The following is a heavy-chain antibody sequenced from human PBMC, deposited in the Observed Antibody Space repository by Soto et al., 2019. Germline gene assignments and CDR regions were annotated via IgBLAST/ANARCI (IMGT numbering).Heavy chain of an antibody. CDR2: IIPILGIA. Sequence: SVKVSCKASGGTFSSYTISWVRQAPGQGLEWMGRIIPILGIANYAQKFQGRVTITADKSTSTAYMELSSLRSEDTAVYYCAHGATRWYFDLWGRGTLVTVSS. D-gene: IGHD3-16*01. J-gene: IGHJ2*01. V-gene: IGHV1-69*02. CDR3: AHGATRWYFDL. CDR1: GGTFSSYT.